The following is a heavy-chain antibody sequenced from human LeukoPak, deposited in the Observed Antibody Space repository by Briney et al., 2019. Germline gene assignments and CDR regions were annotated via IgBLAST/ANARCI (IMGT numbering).Heavy chain of an antibody. J-gene: IGHJ4*02. CDR1: GFTFSNYW. Sequence: GGSLRLSCTASGFTFSNYWMSWVRQSPGKGLEWVANIKQDESEKYYVDSVKGRFTISRDNAKNSMYLQMNSLRAEDTAVYYCARGYDSSGYAYWGQGTLVTVSS. V-gene: IGHV3-7*01. CDR2: IKQDESEK. CDR3: ARGYDSSGYAY. D-gene: IGHD3-22*01.